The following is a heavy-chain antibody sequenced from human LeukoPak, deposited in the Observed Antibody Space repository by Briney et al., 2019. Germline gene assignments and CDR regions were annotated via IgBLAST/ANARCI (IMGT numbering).Heavy chain of an antibody. Sequence: SETLSLTCTVSGGSISSYYWTWIRQPAGKGPDWIGRVSSSGTTNYNPSLKSRVTISVDTSKNQFSLNLTSVTAADTAVYYCARDANARAWDYWGQGTLVTVSS. CDR1: GGSISSYY. CDR3: ARDANARAWDY. D-gene: IGHD1-1*01. V-gene: IGHV4-4*07. J-gene: IGHJ4*02. CDR2: VSSSGTT.